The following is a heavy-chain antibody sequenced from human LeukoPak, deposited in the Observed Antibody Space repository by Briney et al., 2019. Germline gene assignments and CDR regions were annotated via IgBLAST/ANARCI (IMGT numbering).Heavy chain of an antibody. CDR2: ITPSGGST. Sequence: ASVKVSCKASGYTFTSYYMHWVRQAPGQGLEWMGIITPSGGSTSYAQKFQGRVTMTRDMSTSTVYMELSSLRSEDTAVYYCARVWGGGSRTYYFDYWGQGTLVTVSS. J-gene: IGHJ4*02. D-gene: IGHD2-15*01. CDR1: GYTFTSYY. V-gene: IGHV1-46*01. CDR3: ARVWGGGSRTYYFDY.